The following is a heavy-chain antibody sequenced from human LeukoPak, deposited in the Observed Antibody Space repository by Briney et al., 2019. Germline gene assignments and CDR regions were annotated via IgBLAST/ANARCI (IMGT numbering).Heavy chain of an antibody. CDR3: ARRNPGYRSSWYFNDY. Sequence: GGSLRLSCAASGFTFSTYSMNWVRQAPGKGLEWVSSISSNFSYIHYADSVKGRFTISRDNAKNSLYLQMSSLRAEDTAVYYCARRNPGYRSSWYFNDYWGQGTLVTVSS. CDR1: GFTFSTYS. CDR2: ISSNFSYI. D-gene: IGHD6-13*01. V-gene: IGHV3-21*01. J-gene: IGHJ4*02.